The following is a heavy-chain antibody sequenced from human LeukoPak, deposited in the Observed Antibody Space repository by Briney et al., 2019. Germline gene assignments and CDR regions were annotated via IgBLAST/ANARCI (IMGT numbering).Heavy chain of an antibody. V-gene: IGHV1-18*01. J-gene: IGHJ4*02. CDR3: ARDDSGWYSGFV. D-gene: IGHD6-19*01. Sequence: GASVKVSCKASGYTFTSYGISWVRQALGQGLEWMGWISAYNGNTNYAQKLQGRVTMTTDTSTSTAYMELRSLRSVDTAVYYCARDDSGWYSGFVWGQGTLVTVSS. CDR1: GYTFTSYG. CDR2: ISAYNGNT.